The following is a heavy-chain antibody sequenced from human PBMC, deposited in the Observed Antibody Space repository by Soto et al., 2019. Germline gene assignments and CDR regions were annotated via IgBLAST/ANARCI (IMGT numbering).Heavy chain of an antibody. J-gene: IGHJ4*02. CDR3: ARSRMITFGGVIVNGPLSSYYFDY. V-gene: IGHV4-30-2*01. Sequence: PSETLSLTCAVSGGSISSGGYSWSWIRQPPGKGLEWIGYIYHSGSTYYNPSLKSRVTISVDTSKNQFSLKLSSVTAADTAVYYCARSRMITFGGVIVNGPLSSYYFDYWGQGTLVTVSS. CDR2: IYHSGST. D-gene: IGHD3-16*02. CDR1: GGSISSGGYS.